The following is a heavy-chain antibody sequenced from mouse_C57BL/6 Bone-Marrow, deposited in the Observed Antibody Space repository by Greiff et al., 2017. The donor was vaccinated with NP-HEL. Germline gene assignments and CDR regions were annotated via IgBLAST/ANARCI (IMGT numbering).Heavy chain of an antibody. CDR3: ARDTMITYYAMDY. CDR1: GFTFSSYA. Sequence: EVKLMESGGGLVKPGGSLKLSCAASGFTFSSYAMSWVRQTPEKRLEWVATISDGGSYTYYPDNVKGRFTISRDNAKNNLYLQMSHLKSEDTAMYYCARDTMITYYAMDYWGQGTSVTVSS. D-gene: IGHD2-4*01. CDR2: ISDGGSYT. J-gene: IGHJ4*01. V-gene: IGHV5-4*01.